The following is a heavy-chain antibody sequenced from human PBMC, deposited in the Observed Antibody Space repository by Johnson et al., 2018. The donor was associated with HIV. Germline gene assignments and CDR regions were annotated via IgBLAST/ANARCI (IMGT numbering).Heavy chain of an antibody. D-gene: IGHD3-3*01. V-gene: IGHV3-74*03. CDR1: GFIFRNYW. Sequence: MQLVESGGGVVQPGRSLRLSCAASGFIFRNYWMYWVRQAPGKGLVWVARIYSDGSDSAYADSVKGRFTISRDNAKKTLYLQMNSLRAEDTAVYYCARGSYNFWSGEREAFDIWGQGTMVTVSS. J-gene: IGHJ3*02. CDR3: ARGSYNFWSGEREAFDI. CDR2: IYSDGSDS.